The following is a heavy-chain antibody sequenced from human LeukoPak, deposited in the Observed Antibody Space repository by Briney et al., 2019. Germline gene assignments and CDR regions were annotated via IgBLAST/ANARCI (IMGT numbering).Heavy chain of an antibody. V-gene: IGHV3-23*01. CDR1: GFTFSNYA. D-gene: IGHD6-19*01. CDR2: ISGSGGTT. CDR3: AKDARRTNGWYFFDY. Sequence: GGSLRLSCATCGFTFSNYAVSWVRQGPGKGLEWVSSISGSGGTTYYADSVKGRFTISRDNSKNTLFLQMNSLRAEDTAVYYCAKDARRTNGWYFFDYWGQGTLVTVSS. J-gene: IGHJ4*02.